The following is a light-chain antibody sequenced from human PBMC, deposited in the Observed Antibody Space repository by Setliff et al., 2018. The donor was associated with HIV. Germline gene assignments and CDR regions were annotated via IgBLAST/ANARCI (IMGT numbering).Light chain of an antibody. CDR1: SSDVGTYNL. V-gene: IGLV2-23*02. CDR2: EVT. Sequence: QSALTQPASVSGSPGQSITISCTGSSSDVGTYNLVSWYQQHPGKAPKLIIYEVTKRPSGASDRFSGSKSLSTASLTISGLQAEDEADYYCCSYAGSYTYVFGTGTKVTVL. CDR3: CSYAGSYTYV. J-gene: IGLJ1*01.